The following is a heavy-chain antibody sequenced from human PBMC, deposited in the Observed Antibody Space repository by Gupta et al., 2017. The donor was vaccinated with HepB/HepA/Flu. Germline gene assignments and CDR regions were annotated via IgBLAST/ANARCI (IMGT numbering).Heavy chain of an antibody. CDR2: ISSSSSYI. CDR3: ARGRDCSSTSCYTGHWFDP. CDR1: GFTFSSYS. J-gene: IGHJ5*02. Sequence: EVQLVESGGGLVKPGGSLRLSCAASGFTFSSYSMNWVRQAPGKGLEWVSSISSSSSYIYYADSVKGRFTISRDNAKNSLYLQMNSLRAEDTAVYYCARGRDCSSTSCYTGHWFDPWGQGTLVTVSS. D-gene: IGHD2-2*02. V-gene: IGHV3-21*01.